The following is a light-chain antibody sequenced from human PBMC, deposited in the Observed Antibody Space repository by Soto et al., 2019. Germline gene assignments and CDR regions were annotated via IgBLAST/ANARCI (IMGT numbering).Light chain of an antibody. CDR1: QTISSY. J-gene: IGKJ3*01. CDR3: QQSYSAPFA. Sequence: DIQMTQSPSSLSASVGDRVTITCRAGQTISSYLNWYQKKPGKAPMLLIYGASSLQGGVPSRFSGSGSGTDFTLTISSLQPEDFATYYCQQSYSAPFAFGPGTKVDIK. V-gene: IGKV1-39*01. CDR2: GAS.